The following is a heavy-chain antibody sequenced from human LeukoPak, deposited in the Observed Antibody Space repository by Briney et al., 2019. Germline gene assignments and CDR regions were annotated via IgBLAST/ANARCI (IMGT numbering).Heavy chain of an antibody. CDR2: INPSGGST. D-gene: IGHD4-17*01. Sequence: ASVKVSCKASGYTFTSYYIHWVRQAPGEGLEWMGIINPSGGSTSYAQKFQGRVTMTEDTSTDTAYMELSSLRSEDTAVYYCARGNKDYGDYARGLSDYWGQGTLVTVSS. CDR1: GYTFTSYY. V-gene: IGHV1-46*01. J-gene: IGHJ4*02. CDR3: ARGNKDYGDYARGLSDY.